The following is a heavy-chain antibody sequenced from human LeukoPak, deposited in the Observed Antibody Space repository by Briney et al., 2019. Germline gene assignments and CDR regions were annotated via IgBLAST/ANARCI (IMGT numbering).Heavy chain of an antibody. CDR2: IYHSGST. V-gene: IGHV4-38-2*01. Sequence: ASETLSLTCAVSGYSINSGYYWGWIRQPPGKGLEWIGSIYHSGSTYYNPSLKSRVTISVDTSKNQFSLKLSSVTAADTAVYYCARHRGSSSSGYLFDYWGQGTLVTVSS. CDR3: ARHRGSSSSGYLFDY. CDR1: GYSINSGYY. D-gene: IGHD6-6*01. J-gene: IGHJ4*02.